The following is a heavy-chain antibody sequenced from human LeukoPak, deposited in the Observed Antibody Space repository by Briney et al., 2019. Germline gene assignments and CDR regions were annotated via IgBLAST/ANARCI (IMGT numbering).Heavy chain of an antibody. V-gene: IGHV3-30*05. CDR2: ISNDGTKK. Sequence: PGGSLRLSCAASGFTFNTYGMHWVCQAPGKGLVWVAFISNDGTKKYYTDSVKGRFTISRDNSKDTLYLQMNSLTAEDTALYYCANGDSSGWYDGFIDYWGQGTLVTVSS. CDR1: GFTFNTYG. CDR3: ANGDSSGWYDGFIDY. J-gene: IGHJ4*02. D-gene: IGHD6-19*01.